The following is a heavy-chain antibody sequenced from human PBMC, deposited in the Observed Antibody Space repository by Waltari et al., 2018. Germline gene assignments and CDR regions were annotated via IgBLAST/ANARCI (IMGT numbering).Heavy chain of an antibody. J-gene: IGHJ5*02. CDR3: AKDWRVVTNQANWFDP. CDR2: LRPTRGDG. D-gene: IGHD1-1*01. V-gene: IGHV1-2*06. CDR1: GYTFIDHF. Sequence: QAQLVQSGAEVTMPGASVKASCKASGYTFIDHFLHWVRQAHGPGLEWLGRLRPTRGDGAVPSDCQGRGTLTRDTSISTADRELTGLRLDETATYYCAKDWRVVTNQANWFDPWGQGTLVTVSS.